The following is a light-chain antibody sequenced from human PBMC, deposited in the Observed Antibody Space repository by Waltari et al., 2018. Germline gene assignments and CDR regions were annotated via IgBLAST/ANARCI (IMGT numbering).Light chain of an antibody. CDR1: QSVTSIS. J-gene: IGKJ4*01. V-gene: IGKV3-20*01. Sequence: EIVLTQSPGTLSLSPGERATLSCRASQSVTSISLTWYKQKIGQAPRLLIYGTSSRATGIPDRFSGSGSVTDFTLTISRLEPEDFAVYYCQQYDGEVVTFGGGTKVEI. CDR2: GTS. CDR3: QQYDGEVVT.